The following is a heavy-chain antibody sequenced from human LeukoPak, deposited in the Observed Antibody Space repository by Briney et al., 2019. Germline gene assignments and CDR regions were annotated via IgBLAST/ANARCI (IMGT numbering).Heavy chain of an antibody. Sequence: SETLSLTCTVSGGSISSYYWSWVRQPPGKGLEWIGFIYYSGSTNYNPSRKSRVTISVDTSKNQFSLKLSSVTAADTAVDYCARVGIGYCTNGVCYTGPVGRDWYFDLWGRGTLVTVSS. CDR2: IYYSGST. J-gene: IGHJ2*01. V-gene: IGHV4-59*01. CDR3: ARVGIGYCTNGVCYTGPVGRDWYFDL. D-gene: IGHD2-8*01. CDR1: GGSISSYY.